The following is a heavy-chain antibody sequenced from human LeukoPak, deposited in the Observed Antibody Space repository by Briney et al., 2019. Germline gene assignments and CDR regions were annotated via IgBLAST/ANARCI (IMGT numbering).Heavy chain of an antibody. V-gene: IGHV3-66*01. CDR1: GFTVSSNF. D-gene: IGHD3-16*01. J-gene: IGHJ4*02. CDR2: IYSDGST. Sequence: GGSLRLSCAASGFTVSSNFMSWVRQAPGKGLEWVSVIYSDGSTYYADSVKGRFTISRDNSKNTVHLQMNNLRAEDTAVYFCARGYVWAGAPFDYWGQGTRVTVSS. CDR3: ARGYVWAGAPFDY.